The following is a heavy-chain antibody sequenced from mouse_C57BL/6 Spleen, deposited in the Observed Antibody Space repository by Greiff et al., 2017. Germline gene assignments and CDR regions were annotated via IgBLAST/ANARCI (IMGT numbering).Heavy chain of an antibody. CDR3: SRDTTVVDSWYFDV. CDR2: INPSNGGT. Sequence: QVQLQQPGTELVKPGASVKLSCKASGYTFTSYWMHWVKQRPGQGLEWIGNINPSNGGTNYNEKFKSKATLTVDKSSSTAYMQLSILASEDSAVYYCSRDTTVVDSWYFDVWGTGTTVTVSS. D-gene: IGHD1-1*01. J-gene: IGHJ1*03. CDR1: GYTFTSYW. V-gene: IGHV1-53*01.